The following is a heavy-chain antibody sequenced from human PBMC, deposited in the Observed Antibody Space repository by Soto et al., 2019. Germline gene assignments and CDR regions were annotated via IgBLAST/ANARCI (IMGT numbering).Heavy chain of an antibody. CDR2: IYYSGST. Sequence: SETLSLTCTVSGGSISSYYWSWIRQPPGKGLEWIGYIYYSGSTNYNPSLKSRVTMSVDTPKNQFSLKLSSVTAADTAVYYCARRGYGPGSPYYYGMDVWGQGTTVTVSS. D-gene: IGHD3-10*01. CDR1: GGSISSYY. V-gene: IGHV4-59*01. J-gene: IGHJ6*02. CDR3: ARRGYGPGSPYYYGMDV.